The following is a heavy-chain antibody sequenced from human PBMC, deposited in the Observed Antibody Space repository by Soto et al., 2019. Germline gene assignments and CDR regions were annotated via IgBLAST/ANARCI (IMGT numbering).Heavy chain of an antibody. CDR1: GGTFSSYA. J-gene: IGHJ6*02. D-gene: IGHD2-2*01. V-gene: IGHV1-69*13. Sequence: SVKVSCKASGGTFSSYAISCVRKAPGQGLEWMGGIIPIFGTANYAEKFQGRVTITADESTSTAYMELSSLRSGDTAVYYCARALTVPNEMDVWGQGTTVTVSS. CDR2: IIPIFGTA. CDR3: ARALTVPNEMDV.